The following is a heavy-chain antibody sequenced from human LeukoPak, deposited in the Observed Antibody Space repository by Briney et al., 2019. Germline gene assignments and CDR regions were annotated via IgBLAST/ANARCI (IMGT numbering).Heavy chain of an antibody. CDR1: GFTFSNAW. J-gene: IGHJ6*02. V-gene: IGHV3-7*01. D-gene: IGHD3-10*01. CDR3: ARAGLGV. CDR2: IKQDGSEK. Sequence: PGGSLRLSCAASGFTFSNAWMSWVRQAPGKGLEWVANIKQDGSEKYYVDSVKGRFTISRDNAKNSLYLQMNSLRAEDTAVYYCARAGLGVWGQGTTVTVSS.